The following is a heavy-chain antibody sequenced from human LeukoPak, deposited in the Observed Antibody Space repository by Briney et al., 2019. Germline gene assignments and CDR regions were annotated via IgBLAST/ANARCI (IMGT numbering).Heavy chain of an antibody. Sequence: GGSLRLSCAASGFTFSSYSMNWVRQAPGKGLEWVSSICSSSSYIYYADSVKGRFTISRDNAKNSLYLQMNSLRAEDTAVYYCARGLYGSGSYMAPYYYMDVWGKGTTVTVSS. J-gene: IGHJ6*03. CDR3: ARGLYGSGSYMAPYYYMDV. CDR2: ICSSSSYI. CDR1: GFTFSSYS. D-gene: IGHD3-10*01. V-gene: IGHV3-21*01.